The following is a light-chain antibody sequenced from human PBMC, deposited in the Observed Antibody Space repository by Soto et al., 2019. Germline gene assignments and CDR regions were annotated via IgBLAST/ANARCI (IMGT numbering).Light chain of an antibody. CDR2: KAS. CDR3: QQRSNWPSIT. V-gene: IGKV1-5*03. Sequence: DIQMTQSPSILSASVGDRVTITCLASQSISSCLAWYQQKPGKAPNLLIYKASHLENGVPSRFSGSGSGTEFTLTINSLEPEDFAVYYCQQRSNWPSITFGQGTRLEI. CDR1: QSISSC. J-gene: IGKJ5*01.